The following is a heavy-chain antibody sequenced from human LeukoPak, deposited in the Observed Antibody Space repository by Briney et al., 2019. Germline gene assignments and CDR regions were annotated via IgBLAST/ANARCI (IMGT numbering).Heavy chain of an antibody. V-gene: IGHV4-31*03. Sequence: SETPSLICTVSGGSISSGGYYWSWIRQHPGKGLEWIGYIYYSGSTYYNPSLKSRVTISVDTSKNQFSLKLSSVTAADTAVYYCARGNYNFWSGTTNYYFDYWGQGTLVTVSS. CDR1: GGSISSGGYY. D-gene: IGHD3-3*01. J-gene: IGHJ4*02. CDR3: ARGNYNFWSGTTNYYFDY. CDR2: IYYSGST.